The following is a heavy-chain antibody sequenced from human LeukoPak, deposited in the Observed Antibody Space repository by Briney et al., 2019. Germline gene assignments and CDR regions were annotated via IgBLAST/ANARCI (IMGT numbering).Heavy chain of an antibody. D-gene: IGHD3-16*01. CDR1: GFTFSSYW. J-gene: IGHJ6*02. CDR3: VRGAYYFYGMDV. V-gene: IGHV3-74*01. Sequence: GGSLRLSCAASGFTFSSYWMHWVRQAPGKGLMWVAQINGDGSDTSYADSMKGRFTISRDNAKNMLYLHINSLRAEDTALFHCVRGAYYFYGMDVWGQGTTVTASS. CDR2: INGDGSDT.